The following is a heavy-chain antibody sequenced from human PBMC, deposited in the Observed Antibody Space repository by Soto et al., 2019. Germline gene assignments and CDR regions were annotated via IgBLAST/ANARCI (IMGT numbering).Heavy chain of an antibody. J-gene: IGHJ4*02. D-gene: IGHD6-19*01. CDR2: INHSGST. Sequence: SETLSLTCAVSGGSISSGGYYWSWIRQPPGKGLEWIGEINHSGSTNYNPSLKSRVTISVDTSENQFSLKLSSVTAADTAVYYCARAPIIAVAGTFSYYFDYWGQGTLVTVSS. V-gene: IGHV4-34*01. CDR1: GGSISSGGYY. CDR3: ARAPIIAVAGTFSYYFDY.